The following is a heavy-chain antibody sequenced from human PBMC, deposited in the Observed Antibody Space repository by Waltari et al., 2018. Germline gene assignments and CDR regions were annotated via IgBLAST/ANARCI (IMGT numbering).Heavy chain of an antibody. J-gene: IGHJ3*02. CDR3: ARAGYGSGSPGTQAFDI. CDR1: GYTFTSYA. V-gene: IGHV1-3*03. D-gene: IGHD3-10*01. CDR2: IKAGNGNT. Sequence: QVQLVQSGAEVKKPGASVKVSCKASGYTFTSYAMHWVRQAPGQRLEWMGWIKAGNGNTKDSQEFQGRVTITRDTSARTAYMELSSLRSEDMAVYYCARAGYGSGSPGTQAFDIWGQGTMVTVSS.